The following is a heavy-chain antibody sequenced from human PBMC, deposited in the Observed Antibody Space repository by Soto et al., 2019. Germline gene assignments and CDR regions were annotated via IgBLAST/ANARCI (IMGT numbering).Heavy chain of an antibody. J-gene: IGHJ2*01. CDR3: ARARGKSYTSSPNWYFDL. CDR2: IDYTGNT. Sequence: PSETLSLTCTVSGGSINSRDYFWNWIRQRPGKGLEWIGYIDYTGNTYYNPTLKSRISMSLDTSKTQFSLDLTSVTDADTALYYCARARGKSYTSSPNWYFDLWGRGALVTVSS. D-gene: IGHD6-6*01. CDR1: GGSINSRDYF. V-gene: IGHV4-31*03.